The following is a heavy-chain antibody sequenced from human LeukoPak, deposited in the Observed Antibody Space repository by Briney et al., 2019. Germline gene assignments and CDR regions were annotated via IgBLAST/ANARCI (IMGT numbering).Heavy chain of an antibody. D-gene: IGHD6-19*01. CDR2: IYQTGST. CDR3: ARQGDDIAVAGHNWFDP. J-gene: IGHJ5*02. Sequence: SETLSLTCSVSGDSISSSSYYWGWIRQPPGKGLEWLGSIYQTGSTNYNPSLKSRVTISVDTSKNQFSLKLSSVTAADTAVYYCARQGDDIAVAGHNWFDPWGQGTLVTVSS. V-gene: IGHV4-39*01. CDR1: GDSISSSSYY.